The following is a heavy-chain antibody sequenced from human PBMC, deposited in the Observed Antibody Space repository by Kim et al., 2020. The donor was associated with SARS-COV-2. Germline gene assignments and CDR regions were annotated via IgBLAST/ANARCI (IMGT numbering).Heavy chain of an antibody. CDR2: IDPSDSYT. D-gene: IGHD3-3*01. J-gene: IGHJ3*02. CDR1: GYSFTSYW. Sequence: GESLQISCKGSGYSFTSYWISWVRQMPGKGLEWMGRIDPSDSYTNYSPSFQGHVTISADKSISTAYLQWSSLKASDTAMYYCAREYYDFWSGYYRGAFDIWGQGTMVTVSS. CDR3: AREYYDFWSGYYRGAFDI. V-gene: IGHV5-10-1*01.